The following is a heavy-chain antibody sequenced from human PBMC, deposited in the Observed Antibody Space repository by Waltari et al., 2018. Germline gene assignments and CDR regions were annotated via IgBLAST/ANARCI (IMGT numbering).Heavy chain of an antibody. J-gene: IGHJ4*02. D-gene: IGHD3-10*01. Sequence: EVQLVESGGGLVQPGGSLRLSGAASGFTFSSYRMHWVRQAPGKWLEWVSYISSSSSTIYYADSVKGRFTISRDNAKNSLYLQMNSLRAEDTAVYYCASMVRGVIIMNYFDYWGQGTLVTVSS. CDR1: GFTFSSYR. V-gene: IGHV3-48*01. CDR3: ASMVRGVIIMNYFDY. CDR2: ISSSSSTI.